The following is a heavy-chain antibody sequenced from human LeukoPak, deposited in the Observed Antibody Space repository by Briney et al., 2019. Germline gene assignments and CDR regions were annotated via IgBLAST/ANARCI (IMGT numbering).Heavy chain of an antibody. V-gene: IGHV3-23*01. D-gene: IGHD3-22*01. Sequence: PGGSLRLSCAASGFTFSNYAMSWVRQAPGKGLEWVSAISGSGGNTYYADSVEGRFTFSRDNSKNTLYLQMDRMRVEDSAVYYCVRDGDIVVVITFDYWGQGNLVTVSS. CDR2: ISGSGGNT. J-gene: IGHJ4*02. CDR1: GFTFSNYA. CDR3: VRDGDIVVVITFDY.